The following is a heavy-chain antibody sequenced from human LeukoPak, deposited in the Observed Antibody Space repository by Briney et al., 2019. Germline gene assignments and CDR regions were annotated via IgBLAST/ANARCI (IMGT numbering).Heavy chain of an antibody. D-gene: IGHD4-17*01. CDR1: GYTFTSYG. Sequence: ASVKVSCKASGYTFTSYGISWVRQAPGRGLEWMGWISAYNGNTNYAQKLQGRVTMTTDTSTSTAYMELRSLRSDDTAVYYCARDADYGDSYLNYYYYYYMDVWGKGTTVTVSS. J-gene: IGHJ6*03. CDR2: ISAYNGNT. V-gene: IGHV1-18*01. CDR3: ARDADYGDSYLNYYYYYYMDV.